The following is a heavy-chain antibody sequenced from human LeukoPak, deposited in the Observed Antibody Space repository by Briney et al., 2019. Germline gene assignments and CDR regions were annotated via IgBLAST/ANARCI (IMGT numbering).Heavy chain of an antibody. CDR3: ARDHPRKCSGSYHFDY. V-gene: IGHV4-30-4*01. D-gene: IGHD1-26*01. CDR1: GGSISSGDYY. Sequence: SETLSLTCTVSGGSISSGDYYWSWIRQPPGKGLEWIGYIYYSGSTYYNPSLKSRVTISVDTSKNQFSLKLSSVTAADTAVYYCARDHPRKCSGSYHFDYWGQGTLVTVSS. CDR2: IYYSGST. J-gene: IGHJ4*02.